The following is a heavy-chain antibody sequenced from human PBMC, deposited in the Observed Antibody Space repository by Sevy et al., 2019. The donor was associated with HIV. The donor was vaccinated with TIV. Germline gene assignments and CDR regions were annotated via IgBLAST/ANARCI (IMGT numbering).Heavy chain of an antibody. CDR3: AGDRDWSGGRCYSGWFDP. V-gene: IGHV3-7*01. CDR1: RFTFTNFW. D-gene: IGHD2-15*01. J-gene: IGHJ5*02. CDR2: IKEDGSEK. Sequence: GGSLRLSCAAYRFTFTNFWMTWVRQAPGKGLEWVANIKEDGSEKYYVDSVKGRFTISRDNAKNSLFLQMNSLRAEDTAVDYWAGDRDWSGGRCYSGWFDPWGQGTLVTVSS.